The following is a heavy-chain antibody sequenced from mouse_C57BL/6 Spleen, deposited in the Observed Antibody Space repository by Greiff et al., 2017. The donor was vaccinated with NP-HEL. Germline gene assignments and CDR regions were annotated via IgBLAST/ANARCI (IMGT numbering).Heavy chain of an antibody. J-gene: IGHJ4*01. CDR1: GFTFSSYA. Sequence: EVQLVESGEGLVKPGGSLKLSCAASGFTFSSYAMSWVRQTPEKRLEWVAYISSGGDYIYYADTVKGRFTICRNNARNTLYLQMSSLKSEDTAMYYGTRDESYGSSYLYYAMDYWGQGTSVTVSS. D-gene: IGHD1-1*01. CDR3: TRDESYGSSYLYYAMDY. V-gene: IGHV5-9-1*02. CDR2: ISSGGDYI.